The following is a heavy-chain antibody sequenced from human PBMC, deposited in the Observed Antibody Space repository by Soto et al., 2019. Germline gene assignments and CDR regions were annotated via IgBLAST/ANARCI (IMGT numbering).Heavy chain of an antibody. Sequence: QTLSRTCAISGGRVSSDSAAWNWIRQSPSRGLEWLGRTYYRSKWYNDYAVSVNGRITINPDTSKNHFSLQLNSVTPEDTAVYYCVRSRVFIAVAGMATYYYYYGMDVWGRGTTVTVSS. CDR3: VRSRVFIAVAGMATYYYYYGMDV. CDR1: GGRVSSDSAA. CDR2: TYYRSKWYN. J-gene: IGHJ6*02. D-gene: IGHD6-19*01. V-gene: IGHV6-1*01.